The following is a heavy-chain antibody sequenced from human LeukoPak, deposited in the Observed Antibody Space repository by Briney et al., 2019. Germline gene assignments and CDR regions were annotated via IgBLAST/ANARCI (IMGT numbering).Heavy chain of an antibody. V-gene: IGHV4-59*01. D-gene: IGHD4-17*01. J-gene: IGHJ5*02. CDR2: IYYSGGT. CDR3: VRVLDEDVDYGDYVPWFDP. CDR1: GASISTYY. Sequence: PSGTLSLTCTVSGASISTYYWSWIRQPPGKGLEWIGYIYYSGGTKYNPALQSRGSISVDTSKNQFSLKLSSVTAADTAIYYCVRVLDEDVDYGDYVPWFDPWGQGTLVTVSS.